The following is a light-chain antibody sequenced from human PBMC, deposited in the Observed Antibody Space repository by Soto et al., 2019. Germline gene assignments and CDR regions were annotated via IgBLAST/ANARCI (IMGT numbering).Light chain of an antibody. Sequence: QSVLTQPPSVSAAPGQKVTISCSGTSSNIGNNYVSWYQQLPGTAPKLLIYDNNKRPSGIPDRFSGSKSVTSATLGITGLQTGDEADYYCGTWDSSLSVHVFGTGNKLTGL. CDR3: GTWDSSLSVHV. CDR1: SSNIGNNY. J-gene: IGLJ1*01. CDR2: DNN. V-gene: IGLV1-51*01.